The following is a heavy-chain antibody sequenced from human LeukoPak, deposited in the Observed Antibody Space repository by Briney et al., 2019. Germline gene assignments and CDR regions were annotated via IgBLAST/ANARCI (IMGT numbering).Heavy chain of an antibody. CDR2: INPNSGGT. CDR3: ARGVAYGSGSYYNNWFDP. D-gene: IGHD3-10*01. Sequence: ASVKVSCKASGYTFTGYYMHWVRQAPGQGLEWMGWINPNSGGTNYAQKFQGRVTMTRDTSISTAYMELRRLRSDDTAVYYCARGVAYGSGSYYNNWFDPWGQGTLVTVSS. J-gene: IGHJ5*02. V-gene: IGHV1-2*02. CDR1: GYTFTGYY.